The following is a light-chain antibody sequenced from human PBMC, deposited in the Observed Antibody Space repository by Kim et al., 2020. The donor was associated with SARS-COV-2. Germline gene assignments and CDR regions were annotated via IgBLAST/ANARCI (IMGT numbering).Light chain of an antibody. Sequence: EIVLTQSPGTLSLSPGEGATLSCRASQNITGTYLAWYQQKPGQAPRLLIYGASNRATGIPNRFSGSGSGTDFTLTISRLEPEDFAVYSCQQYGRSYTFGQGTKLEI. CDR3: QQYGRSYT. V-gene: IGKV3-20*01. J-gene: IGKJ2*01. CDR2: GAS. CDR1: QNITGTY.